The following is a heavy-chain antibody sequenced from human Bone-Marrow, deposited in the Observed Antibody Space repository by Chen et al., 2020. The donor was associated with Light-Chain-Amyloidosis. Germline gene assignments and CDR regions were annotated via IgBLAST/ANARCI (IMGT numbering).Heavy chain of an antibody. CDR3: ARGPLNYGYEFLDY. Sequence: QVQLAQSGPEWKNPGPSLTFSSRALGSPFTASYIHWVRQAPGQGLEWMGWINPNSGGTNYAQNFQGRVTMTRDTSISTAYMELSRLRFDDTAVYYCARGPLNYGYEFLDYWGQGTLVTVSS. CDR2: INPNSGGT. J-gene: IGHJ4*02. V-gene: IGHV1-2*02. CDR1: GSPFTASY. D-gene: IGHD5-18*01.